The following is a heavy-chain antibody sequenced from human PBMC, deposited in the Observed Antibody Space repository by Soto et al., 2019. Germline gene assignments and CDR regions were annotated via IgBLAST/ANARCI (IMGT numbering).Heavy chain of an antibody. CDR3: VKDGDSISSNKPLDY. J-gene: IGHJ4*02. D-gene: IGHD2-2*01. CDR2: ISVSGDRT. V-gene: IGHV3-23*01. CDR1: GFTFTTYA. Sequence: LGLSWAASGFTFTTYAMCWVRQAPGKGLEWVSSISVSGDRTFYADSVKGRFTISRDNRWNTLHLQMNSLRAEDTAVYYCVKDGDSISSNKPLDYWGQGTLVTVSS.